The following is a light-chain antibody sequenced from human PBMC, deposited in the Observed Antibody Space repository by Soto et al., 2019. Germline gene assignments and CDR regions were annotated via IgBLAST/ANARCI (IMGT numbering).Light chain of an antibody. CDR3: QQRSNWPPL. Sequence: EIVLTQSPATLSLSPGERATLSCRASQSVSSYLAWYQQTPGQAPRLLIYDASNRATGIPARFSGSGSGTDFTLTISSLEPEDFAVYYRQQRSNWPPLFGGGTKVEIK. V-gene: IGKV3-11*01. CDR2: DAS. J-gene: IGKJ4*01. CDR1: QSVSSY.